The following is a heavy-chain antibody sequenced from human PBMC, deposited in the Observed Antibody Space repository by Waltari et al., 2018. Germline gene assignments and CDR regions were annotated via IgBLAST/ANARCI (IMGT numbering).Heavy chain of an antibody. Sequence: EVQLVESGGGLIQPGGSLRLSCAASGFTVSSNYMSWVRQAPEKGLEWVSVIYSGGSTYYADSVKGRFTISRDNSKNTLYLQMNSLRAEDTAVYYCARERVVQGGNAFDIWGQGTMVTVSS. CDR3: ARERVVQGGNAFDI. V-gene: IGHV3-53*01. CDR1: GFTVSSNY. D-gene: IGHD3-10*01. J-gene: IGHJ3*02. CDR2: IYSGGST.